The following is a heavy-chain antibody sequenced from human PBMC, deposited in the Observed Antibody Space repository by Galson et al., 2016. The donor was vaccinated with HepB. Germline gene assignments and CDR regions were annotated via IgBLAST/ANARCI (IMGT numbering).Heavy chain of an antibody. CDR2: IYSGGNT. D-gene: IGHD2-2*01. J-gene: IGHJ4*02. V-gene: IGHV3-66*01. CDR1: GFTVSNNY. CDR3: ATSPSRGY. Sequence: SLRLSCAAPGFTVSNNYMSWVRQAPGKGLEWVSVIYSGGNTFYADSVKGRFTISRDTSKNTLYLQMNSLRAEDTAVYYCATSPSRGYWGQGTLVTVSS.